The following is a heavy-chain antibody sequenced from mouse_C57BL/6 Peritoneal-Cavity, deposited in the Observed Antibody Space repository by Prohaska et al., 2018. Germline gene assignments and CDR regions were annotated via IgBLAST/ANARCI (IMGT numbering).Heavy chain of an antibody. CDR3: GRGQFITTVVAFDY. J-gene: IGHJ2*01. CDR2: IFHGSGST. CDR1: GYTFTDYY. D-gene: IGHD1-1*01. Sequence: QVQLQLSGPALVKPGASVKISCKASGYTFTDYYLTWVKHRPGQGLEWIGWIFHGSGSTYYNEKFKSKATLTVDKSSSTAYMVLSSLSSEDAAVYFCGRGQFITTVVAFDYWGKGTTLTVSS. V-gene: IGHV1-75*01.